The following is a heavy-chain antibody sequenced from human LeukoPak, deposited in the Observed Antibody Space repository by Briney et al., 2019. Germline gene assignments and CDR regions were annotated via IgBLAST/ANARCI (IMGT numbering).Heavy chain of an antibody. D-gene: IGHD5-18*01. Sequence: GESLKISCKASGYSFPSYLIGWVRQLPGKGLEWMGIIDPSDSETRYTPSFQGQVTISDDKYLTTADLQWNSLKASDTAMYYCARQTAMGRSGDYWGQGTMVTVSS. CDR2: IDPSDSET. J-gene: IGHJ4*02. CDR1: GYSFPSYL. CDR3: ARQTAMGRSGDY. V-gene: IGHV5-51*01.